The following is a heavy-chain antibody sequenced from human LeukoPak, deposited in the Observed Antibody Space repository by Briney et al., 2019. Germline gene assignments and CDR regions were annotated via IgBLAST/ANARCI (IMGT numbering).Heavy chain of an antibody. V-gene: IGHV3-23*01. CDR1: GFVFSDNA. CDR2: ISGSGGHT. Sequence: PGGSLRLSCAASGFVFSDNAMSWVRQAPGKGLEWVSSISGSGGHTYYADSVKGRFTISRDNSKDTLYVQMNSLRAEDTAVYYCAKGRGLTGYDHVNFDSWGQGTRVTVSS. CDR3: AKGRGLTGYDHVNFDS. D-gene: IGHD3-16*01. J-gene: IGHJ5*01.